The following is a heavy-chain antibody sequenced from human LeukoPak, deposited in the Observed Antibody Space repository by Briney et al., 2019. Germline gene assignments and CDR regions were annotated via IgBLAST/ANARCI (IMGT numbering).Heavy chain of an antibody. CDR1: GYTFTSYD. V-gene: IGHV1-8*01. J-gene: IGHJ6*03. D-gene: IGHD2-15*01. CDR3: ARGVRYRYCSGGSCYRGGYYYYYMDV. CDR2: MNPNSGNT. Sequence: ASVKVSCKASGYTFTSYDTNWVRQATGQGLEWMGWMNPNSGNTGYAQKFQGRVTMTRNTSISTAYMELSSLRSEDTAVYYCARGVRYRYCSGGSCYRGGYYYYYMDVWGKGTTVTVSS.